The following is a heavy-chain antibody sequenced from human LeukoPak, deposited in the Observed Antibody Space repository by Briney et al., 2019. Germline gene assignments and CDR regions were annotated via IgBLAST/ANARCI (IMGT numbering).Heavy chain of an antibody. Sequence: ASMKVSCKTPGYTFTGYYIHWVRQAPGQGLEWMGWVNPNSGGTHCAQKFQGRVTMTRDTSINTVYMALNWLTSDDTAVYYCARVGAAYSYRTWGQGTLVTVSS. CDR1: GYTFTGYY. J-gene: IGHJ5*02. D-gene: IGHD5-18*01. CDR2: VNPNSGGT. V-gene: IGHV1-2*02. CDR3: ARVGAAYSYRT.